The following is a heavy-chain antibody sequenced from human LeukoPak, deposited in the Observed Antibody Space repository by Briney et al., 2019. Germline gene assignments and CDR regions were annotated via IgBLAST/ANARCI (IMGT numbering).Heavy chain of an antibody. Sequence: GASVKVSCKASGYTFTSYGISWVRQAPGQGLEWMGWTSAYNGNTNYAQKLQGRVTMTTDTSTSTAYMELRSLRSDDTAVYYCARDGRGNGDGLDAFDIWGQGTMVTVSS. CDR2: TSAYNGNT. D-gene: IGHD4-17*01. J-gene: IGHJ3*02. CDR3: ARDGRGNGDGLDAFDI. CDR1: GYTFTSYG. V-gene: IGHV1-18*01.